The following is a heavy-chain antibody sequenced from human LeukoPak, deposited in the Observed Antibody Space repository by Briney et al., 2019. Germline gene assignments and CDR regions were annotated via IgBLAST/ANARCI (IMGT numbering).Heavy chain of an antibody. CDR3: ARGGSLRDGDNGIDY. V-gene: IGHV1-8*01. J-gene: IGHJ4*02. D-gene: IGHD4-17*01. Sequence: ASVKVSCKASGYTFTSYDINWVRQATGQGLEWMRWMNPNGGNTGYAQKFQGRVTMTRNTSISTAYMELSSLRSEDTAVYYCARGGSLRDGDNGIDYWGQGTLVTVSS. CDR1: GYTFTSYD. CDR2: MNPNGGNT.